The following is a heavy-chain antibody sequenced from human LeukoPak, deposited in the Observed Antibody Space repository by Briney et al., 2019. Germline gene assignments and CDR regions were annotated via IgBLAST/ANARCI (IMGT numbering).Heavy chain of an antibody. J-gene: IGHJ5*02. CDR2: IYPGDSDT. D-gene: IGHD2-21*02. CDR1: GYSFTSYW. CDR3: ARQMVVTAIPGWFDP. Sequence: GESLQISCQGSGYSFTSYWIGWGRPVPGKGLEWMGIIYPGDSDTRYSPSFQGQVTISADKSISTAYLQWSSLKASDTAMYYCARQMVVTAIPGWFDPWGQGTLVTVSS. V-gene: IGHV5-51*01.